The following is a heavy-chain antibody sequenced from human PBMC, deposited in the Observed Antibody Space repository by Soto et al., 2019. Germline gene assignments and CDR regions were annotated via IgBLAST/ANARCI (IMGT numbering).Heavy chain of an antibody. CDR3: ARDRQYSGYDYFSSSSSYYYYYYGMDV. CDR1: GGSISSYY. D-gene: IGHD5-12*01. V-gene: IGHV4-59*01. CDR2: IYYSGST. Sequence: SETLSLTCTVSGGSISSYYWSWIRQPPGKGLEWIGYIYYSGSTNYNPSLKSRVTISVDTSKNQFSLKLSSVTAADTAVYYCARDRQYSGYDYFSSSSSYYYYYYGMDVWGQGTTVT. J-gene: IGHJ6*02.